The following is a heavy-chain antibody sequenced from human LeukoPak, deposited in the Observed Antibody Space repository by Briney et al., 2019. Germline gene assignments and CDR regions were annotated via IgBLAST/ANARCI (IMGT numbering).Heavy chain of an antibody. V-gene: IGHV3-20*04. D-gene: IGHD6-6*01. CDR3: ARAAEQLVGVWAVYYYYYMTS. Sequence: GGSLRLSCAASGFTFDDYGMSWVRQAPGKGLEWVSGINWNGGSTGYADSVKGRFTISRDNAKNSLYLQMNSLRAEDTAVYYCARAAEQLVGVWAVYYYYYMTSGAKGPQSPSP. J-gene: IGHJ6*03. CDR1: GFTFDDYG. CDR2: INWNGGST.